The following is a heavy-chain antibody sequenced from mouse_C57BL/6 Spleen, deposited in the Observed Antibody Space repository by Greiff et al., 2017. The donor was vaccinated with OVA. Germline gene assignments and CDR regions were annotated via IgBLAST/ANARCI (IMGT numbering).Heavy chain of an antibody. J-gene: IGHJ4*01. CDR1: GFSLTSYG. Sequence: VKLVESGPGLVQPSQSLSITCTVSGFSLTSYGVHWVRQSPGKGLEWLGVIWRGGSTDYNAAFMSRLSITKDNSKSQVFFKMNSLQADDTAIYYCAKGPPYSGYAMDYWGQGTSVTVSS. V-gene: IGHV2-5*01. CDR2: IWRGGST. D-gene: IGHD2-12*01. CDR3: AKGPPYSGYAMDY.